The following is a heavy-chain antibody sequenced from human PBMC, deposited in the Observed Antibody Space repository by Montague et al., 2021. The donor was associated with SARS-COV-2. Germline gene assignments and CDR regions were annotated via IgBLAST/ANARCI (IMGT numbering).Heavy chain of an antibody. V-gene: IGHV4-39*01. CDR2: IYYSGTT. Sequence: SETLSLTCTVSAGSIRDTGYFWGWIRQPPGKGLEWIGSIYYSGTTYYNPSLKSRVTISVDTSKNQFSLKLSSVTAADTAVYFCARHRDNLGSLNSFAPWGQGTLVTVSS. J-gene: IGHJ5*02. D-gene: IGHD3-16*01. CDR1: AGSIRDTGYF. CDR3: ARHRDNLGSLNSFAP.